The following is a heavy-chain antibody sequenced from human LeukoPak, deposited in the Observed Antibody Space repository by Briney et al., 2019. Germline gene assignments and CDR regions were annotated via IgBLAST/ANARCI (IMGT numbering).Heavy chain of an antibody. Sequence: SQTLSLTCTVSGGSISSGSYYWSWIRQPAGKGLEWIGRIYTSGSTNYNPSLKSRVTISVDTSKNQFSLKLSSVTAADTAVYYYARVVSYRRNNWFDPWGQGTLVTVSS. CDR2: IYTSGST. CDR1: GGSISSGSYY. J-gene: IGHJ5*02. V-gene: IGHV4-61*02. D-gene: IGHD4-11*01. CDR3: ARVVSYRRNNWFDP.